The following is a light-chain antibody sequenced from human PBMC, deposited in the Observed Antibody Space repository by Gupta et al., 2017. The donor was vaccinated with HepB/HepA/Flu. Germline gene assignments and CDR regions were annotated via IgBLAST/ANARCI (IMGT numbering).Light chain of an antibody. CDR1: QSLSSNS. V-gene: IGKV3-20*01. CDR3: QKYGDLIT. J-gene: IGKJ5*01. Sequence: DIVLTQSPGTLSLSPGERVTLSCRASQSLSSNSLAWYQRKPGQAPRLLIYGVSSRATGIPDRFSGSGSGTDFTLTISRLEPEDFAMFYCQKYGDLITFGQGTRLEIK. CDR2: GVS.